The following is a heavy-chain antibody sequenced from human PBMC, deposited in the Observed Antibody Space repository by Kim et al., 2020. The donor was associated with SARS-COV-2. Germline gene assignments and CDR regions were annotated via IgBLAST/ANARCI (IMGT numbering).Heavy chain of an antibody. CDR2: VSGGGDST. CDR3: AKGYCSVITCIKAIDY. V-gene: IGHV3-23*01. J-gene: IGHJ4*02. D-gene: IGHD2-15*01. CDR1: GFTFSAYV. Sequence: GGSLRLSCAASGFTFSAYVMRWVRQAPGKGLELVSVVSGGGDSTYYTDSVKGRFTISRDNSKNTLYLQMNNLTAADTAVYYCAKGYCSVITCIKAIDYWGQGALVSVSS.